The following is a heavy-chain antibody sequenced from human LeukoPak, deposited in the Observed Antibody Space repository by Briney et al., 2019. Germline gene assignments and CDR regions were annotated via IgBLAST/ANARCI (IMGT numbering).Heavy chain of an antibody. J-gene: IGHJ4*02. D-gene: IGHD2-15*01. Sequence: GRSPRLSCVASGFTFSGYAVSWVRPAPRKGLEWVSTICGGGGSTYSADSVKGRFTISRDNSKNTLYLQMNGLRAEDTAVYYCAKGPICSGGSCYFDCWGLGTLVTVSS. V-gene: IGHV3-23*01. CDR1: GFTFSGYA. CDR2: ICGGGGST. CDR3: AKGPICSGGSCYFDC.